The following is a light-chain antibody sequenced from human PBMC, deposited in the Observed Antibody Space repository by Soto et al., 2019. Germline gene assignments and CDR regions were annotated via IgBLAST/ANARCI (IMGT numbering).Light chain of an antibody. CDR2: GAS. V-gene: IGKV1-5*01. Sequence: DIQMTQSPSTLSASVGDRVTITCRASQGISKWLAWYQQKPGKAPKLLIYGASSLENGVPSRFSGSGSGTEFTLTISCLQPDDFATYFCQQYNSYDMWSFGQGTKVDLK. J-gene: IGKJ1*01. CDR1: QGISKW. CDR3: QQYNSYDMWS.